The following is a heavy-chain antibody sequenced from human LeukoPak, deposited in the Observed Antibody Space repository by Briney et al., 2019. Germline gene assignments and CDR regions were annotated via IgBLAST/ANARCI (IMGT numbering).Heavy chain of an antibody. CDR1: GFTFDSYG. Sequence: GGSLRLSCAASGFTFDSYGMHWVRQAPGKGLEWVAVISYDGNNKYYANSVKGRFTISRDNSKNTLYLQMNSLRAEDTAVYYCTRERDLSLYYFDYWGQGTLVTVSS. CDR3: TRERDLSLYYFDY. CDR2: ISYDGNNK. J-gene: IGHJ4*02. V-gene: IGHV3-30*03.